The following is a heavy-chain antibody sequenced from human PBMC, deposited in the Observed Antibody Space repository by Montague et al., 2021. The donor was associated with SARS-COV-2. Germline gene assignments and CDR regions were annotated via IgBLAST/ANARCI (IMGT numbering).Heavy chain of an antibody. V-gene: IGHV4-59*01. CDR1: GGSTSSYY. J-gene: IGHJ6*02. D-gene: IGHD1-20*01. CDR2: IYYSGST. CDR3: ARDLGYNWNYYYYYGMDV. Sequence: SDTLSLTRTVSGGSTSSYYWSWIRQPPGKGLEWIGYIYYSGSTNYNPSLKSRVTISVDTSKNQFSLKLSSVTAADTAVYYCARDLGYNWNYYYYYGMDVWGQGTTVTVSS.